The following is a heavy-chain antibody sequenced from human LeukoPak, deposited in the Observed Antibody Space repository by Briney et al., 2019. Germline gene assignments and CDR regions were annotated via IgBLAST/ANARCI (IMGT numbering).Heavy chain of an antibody. CDR1: GFTFGSHA. V-gene: IGHV3-21*06. D-gene: IGHD3-3*01. CDR2: ISRNSLYM. CDR3: ARDKVGHDFCRGYSDL. J-gene: IGHJ4*02. Sequence: PGGSLSLSCVASGFTFGSHAMNWVRQAPGKGLEWVSSISRNSLYMYYADSLKGRFTISRDNAKNSLYLQMDSLRAEDTAVYYCARDKVGHDFCRGYSDLWAERPLDTVSS.